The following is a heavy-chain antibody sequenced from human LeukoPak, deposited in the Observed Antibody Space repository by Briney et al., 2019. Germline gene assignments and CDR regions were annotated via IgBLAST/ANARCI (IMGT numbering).Heavy chain of an antibody. CDR3: ARAGPHGY. CDR1: GFNFTSYW. CDR2: IKQDGSEK. J-gene: IGHJ4*02. V-gene: IGHV3-7*05. Sequence: GGSLRLSCAVAGFNFTSYWMSWVRQAPGKGLEWVANIKQDGSEKYYVDSVKGRFTISRDNAKNSLYLEMNSLRVEDTAVYYCARAGPHGYWGQGTLVTV.